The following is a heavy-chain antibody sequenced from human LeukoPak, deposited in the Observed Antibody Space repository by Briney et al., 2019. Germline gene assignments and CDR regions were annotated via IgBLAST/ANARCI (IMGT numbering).Heavy chain of an antibody. V-gene: IGHV3-48*01. CDR1: GFTFSSYS. CDR3: ARGYPSYYDFWSGFRPFDY. D-gene: IGHD3-3*01. CDR2: MSSSSSTI. Sequence: GGSLRLSCAASGFTFSSYSKNWVRQAPGKGREWVSYMSSSSSTIYYADSVKGRCTITRDNAKNSLYLQMNSLRPEDTAVYYCARGYPSYYDFWSGFRPFDYWGQGTLVTVSS. J-gene: IGHJ4*02.